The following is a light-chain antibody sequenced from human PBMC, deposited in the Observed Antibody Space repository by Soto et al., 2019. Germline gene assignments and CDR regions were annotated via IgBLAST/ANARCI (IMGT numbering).Light chain of an antibody. J-gene: IGLJ1*01. Sequence: QSALTQPASVSGSPGQSITISCTGTSSDVGGYIYVSWYQQHPGKAPKLMIYDVTSRPSGVSYRFSGSKSGNTASLTISGLQAQDEADYYCSSYTTSSSYVFGTGTKVTVV. V-gene: IGLV2-14*01. CDR2: DVT. CDR1: SSDVGGYIY. CDR3: SSYTTSSSYV.